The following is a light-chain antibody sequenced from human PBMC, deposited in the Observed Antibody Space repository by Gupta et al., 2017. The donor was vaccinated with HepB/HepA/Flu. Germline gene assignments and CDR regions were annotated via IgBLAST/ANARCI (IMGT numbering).Light chain of an antibody. V-gene: IGLV2-14*01. CDR1: SSDVGGSDF. Sequence: QSALTQPASVSGSPGQSLTIPCTVTSSDVGGSDFVTWFQQHPGKAPKLMIFDVNSRPSGVSYRFSGSKSGNTASLTISGLQAEDEADYYCSSYTSSSALYVFGTGTKVTAL. J-gene: IGLJ1*01. CDR3: SSYTSSSALYV. CDR2: DVN.